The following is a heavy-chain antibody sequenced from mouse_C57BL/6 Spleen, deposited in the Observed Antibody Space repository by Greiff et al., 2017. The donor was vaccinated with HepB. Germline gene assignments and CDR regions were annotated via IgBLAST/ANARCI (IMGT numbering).Heavy chain of an antibody. J-gene: IGHJ3*01. Sequence: QVQLQQSGAELVRPGASVTLSCKASGYTFTDYEMHWVKQTPVHGLEWIGAIDPETGGTAYNQKFKGKAILTADKSSSTAYMELRSLTSEDSAVYYCTRGGYYVEFAYWGQGTLVTVSA. CDR1: GYTFTDYE. CDR3: TRGGYYVEFAY. CDR2: IDPETGGT. D-gene: IGHD2-3*01. V-gene: IGHV1-15*01.